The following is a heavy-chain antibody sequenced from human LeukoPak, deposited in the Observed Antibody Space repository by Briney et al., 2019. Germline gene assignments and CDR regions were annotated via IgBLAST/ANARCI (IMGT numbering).Heavy chain of an antibody. CDR1: GYTFTSYG. D-gene: IGHD2-15*01. V-gene: IGHV1-8*02. CDR2: MNPNSGNT. CDR3: ARYCSGGSCLWFYYYYGMDV. Sequence: ASVKVSCKASGYTFTSYGISWVRQATGQGLEWMGWMNPNSGNTGYAQKFQGRVTMTRNTSISTAYMELSSLRSEDTAVYYCARYCSGGSCLWFYYYYGMDVWGQGTTVTVSS. J-gene: IGHJ6*02.